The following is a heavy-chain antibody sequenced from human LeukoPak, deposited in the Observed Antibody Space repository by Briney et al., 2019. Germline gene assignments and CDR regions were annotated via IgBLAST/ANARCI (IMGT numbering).Heavy chain of an antibody. V-gene: IGHV3-64D*06. Sequence: GGSMRLSCSTSGFTFSNFVMQWVRQTPGKGLEYVSVISTDGSQYYPDSVKGRFTIFRDNSKNTLYLQMNSLRPEDTAIYYCAKNDGNIWQPHSWGQGTLVTVSS. J-gene: IGHJ4*02. CDR2: ISTDGSQ. CDR1: GFTFSNFV. CDR3: AKNDGNIWQPHS.